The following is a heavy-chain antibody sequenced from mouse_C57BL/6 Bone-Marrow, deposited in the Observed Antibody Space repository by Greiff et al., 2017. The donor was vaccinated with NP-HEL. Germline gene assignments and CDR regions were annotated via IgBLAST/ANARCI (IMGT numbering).Heavy chain of an antibody. V-gene: IGHV1-81*01. D-gene: IGHD2-2*01. J-gene: IGHJ1*03. CDR2: IYPRSGNT. CDR1: GYTFTSYG. Sequence: VQLQQSGAELARPGASVKLSCKASGYTFTSYGISWVKQRTGQGLEWIGEIYPRSGNTYYNEKFKGKATLTADKSSSTACMELRSLTSEDSAVYFCARGVYGYGWYFDVWGTGTTVTVSS. CDR3: ARGVYGYGWYFDV.